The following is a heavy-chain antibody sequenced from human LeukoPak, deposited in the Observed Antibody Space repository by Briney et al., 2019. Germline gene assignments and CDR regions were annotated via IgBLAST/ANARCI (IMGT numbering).Heavy chain of an antibody. Sequence: PSETLSLTCTVSGYSINSGYYWGWIRQPPGKGLEWIGSIYHSGSTYYNPSLKSRVTISVDTSKNQFSLRVSSVTAAATAVYYCARGESSRPKFHFDYWGQGNLVTVSS. CDR3: ARGESSRPKFHFDY. J-gene: IGHJ4*02. CDR2: IYHSGST. CDR1: GYSINSGYY. D-gene: IGHD6-13*01. V-gene: IGHV4-38-2*02.